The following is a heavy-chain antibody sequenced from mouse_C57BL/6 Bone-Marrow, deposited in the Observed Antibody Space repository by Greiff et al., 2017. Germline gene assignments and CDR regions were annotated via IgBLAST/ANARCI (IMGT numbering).Heavy chain of an antibody. CDR1: GYTFTSYW. Sequence: QVQLQQPGAELVKPGASVKMSCKASGYTFTSYWITWVKQRPGQGLEWIGDIYPGSGSTNYNEKFKSKATLTVDTSSSTAYMQLSSLTSEDSAVYFCARPGVVPYGAWFAYWGQGTLVTVSA. CDR3: ARPGVVPYGAWFAY. CDR2: IYPGSGST. V-gene: IGHV1-55*01. J-gene: IGHJ3*01. D-gene: IGHD1-1*01.